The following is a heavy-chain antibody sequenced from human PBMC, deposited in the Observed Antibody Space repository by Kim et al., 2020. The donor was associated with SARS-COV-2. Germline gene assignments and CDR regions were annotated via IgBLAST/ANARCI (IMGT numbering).Heavy chain of an antibody. D-gene: IGHD6-25*01. V-gene: IGHV3-33*01. Sequence: YGDPVKGRFTISRDNSKNTLFMEMNSLRVEDSAVYYCAGGGAAAGVLGMDVWGQGTTVTVSS. J-gene: IGHJ6*02. CDR3: AGGGAAAGVLGMDV.